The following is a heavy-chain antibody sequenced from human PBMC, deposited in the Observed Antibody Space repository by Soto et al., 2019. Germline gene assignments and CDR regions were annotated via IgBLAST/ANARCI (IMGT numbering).Heavy chain of an antibody. CDR3: AKDWYEDS. Sequence: GGSLRLSCAASGFTFTTYAMTWVRQAPGKGLEWLSAINTAGTTYYADSVKGRFTISRDNAKNTLYLQMNGLRVEDTAVYYCAKDWYEDSWGQGTLVTVSS. D-gene: IGHD6-13*01. V-gene: IGHV3-23*01. J-gene: IGHJ4*02. CDR2: INTAGTT. CDR1: GFTFTTYA.